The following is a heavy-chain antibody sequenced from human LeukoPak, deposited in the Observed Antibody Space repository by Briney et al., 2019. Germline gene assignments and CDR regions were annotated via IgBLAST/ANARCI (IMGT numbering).Heavy chain of an antibody. J-gene: IGHJ4*02. CDR1: GSTFSSYW. V-gene: IGHV3-74*01. Sequence: GGSLRLSCAASGSTFSSYWMHWVRQAPGKGLVWVSHTNSDGSTTTYADSVKGRFTISRDNAKNSLYLQMNSLRAEDTAVYYCARGFRDSGYSGYDPGYFDYRGQGTLVTVSS. CDR3: ARGFRDSGYSGYDPGYFDY. CDR2: TNSDGSTT. D-gene: IGHD5-12*01.